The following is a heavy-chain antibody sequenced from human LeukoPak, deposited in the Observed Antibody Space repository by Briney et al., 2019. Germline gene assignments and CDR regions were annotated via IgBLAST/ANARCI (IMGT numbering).Heavy chain of an antibody. CDR2: IRYDGRNK. CDR1: GLTFSSYG. J-gene: IGHJ4*02. V-gene: IGHV3-30*02. CDR3: AKDRSATEDPHFDY. Sequence: PGGSLRLSCAASGLTFSSYGMHWVRQAPGKGLEWVAFIRYDGRNKYYADSVKGRFTISRDNSKNTLYLQMNSLRAEDTAVYYCAKDRSATEDPHFDYWGQGTLVTVSS. D-gene: IGHD5-24*01.